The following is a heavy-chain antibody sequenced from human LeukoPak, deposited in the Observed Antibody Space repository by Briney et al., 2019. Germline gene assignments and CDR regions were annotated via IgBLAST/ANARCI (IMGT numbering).Heavy chain of an antibody. V-gene: IGHV2-5*02. J-gene: IGHJ3*02. CDR2: IYWDDDK. D-gene: IGHD3-3*01. CDR1: GFSLGTSGVG. CDR3: ALIFHPNYDRTNDVFDI. Sequence: SGRTLVNPTQALTLTCTFSGFSLGTSGVGVDWIRQPPGKALEWLTLIYWDDDKRYIPSLKSRLTITKDTSKNQVVLTMTNMDPVDTATYYCALIFHPNYDRTNDVFDIWGQGTMVTVSS.